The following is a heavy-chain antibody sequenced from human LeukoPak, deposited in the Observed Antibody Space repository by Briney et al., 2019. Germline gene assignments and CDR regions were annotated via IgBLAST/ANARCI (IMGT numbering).Heavy chain of an antibody. CDR2: IYSGGST. D-gene: IGHD5-18*01. CDR1: GFTVSSNY. V-gene: IGHV3-53*01. J-gene: IGHJ3*02. Sequence: GGSLRLSCAASGFTVSSNYMSWVRQAPGKGLEWVSVIYSGGSTYYADSVKGQFTISRDNSKNTLYLQMNSLRAEDTAVYYCARQYYSYGNAFDIWGQGTMVTVSS. CDR3: ARQYYSYGNAFDI.